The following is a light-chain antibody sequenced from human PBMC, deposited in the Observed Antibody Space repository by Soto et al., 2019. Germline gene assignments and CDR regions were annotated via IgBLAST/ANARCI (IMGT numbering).Light chain of an antibody. CDR3: QQRRNWPYT. CDR1: QSVSGY. CDR2: DAS. Sequence: EIVLTQSPATLSLSPGDRATLSCRASQSVSGYLAWYQQKPGQAPRLLMYDASNRATGIPARFSGGGSGTDFTLTTSSLEPQDFAVYYCQQRRNWPYTFGGGTKVEIK. J-gene: IGKJ4*01. V-gene: IGKV3-11*01.